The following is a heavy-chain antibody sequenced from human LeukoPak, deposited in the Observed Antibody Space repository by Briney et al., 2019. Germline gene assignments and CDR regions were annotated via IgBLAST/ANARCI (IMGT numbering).Heavy chain of an antibody. CDR2: IYHSGST. Sequence: ETLSLTCTVSGYSISSGYYWGWIRQPPGKGLEWIGSIYHSGSTYYNPSLKSRVTISVDTSKNQFSLKLSSVTAADTAVYYCARSSDYWGQGTLVTVSS. CDR1: GYSISSGYY. D-gene: IGHD6-6*01. CDR3: ARSSDY. J-gene: IGHJ4*02. V-gene: IGHV4-38-2*02.